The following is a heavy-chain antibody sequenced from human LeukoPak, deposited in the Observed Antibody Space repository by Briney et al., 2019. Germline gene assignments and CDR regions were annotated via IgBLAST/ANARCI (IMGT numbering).Heavy chain of an antibody. CDR3: ARDHLGSYYSSRDDWFDP. J-gene: IGHJ5*02. V-gene: IGHV1-2*02. D-gene: IGHD1-26*01. CDR2: INPNSGGT. CDR1: GYTFTGYY. Sequence: ASVKVSCKASGYTFTGYYMHWVRQAPGQGLEWMGWINPNSGGTNYAQKFQGRVTMTRDTSISTAYMELSRLRSDDTAVYYCARDHLGSYYSSRDDWFDPWGQGTLVTVSS.